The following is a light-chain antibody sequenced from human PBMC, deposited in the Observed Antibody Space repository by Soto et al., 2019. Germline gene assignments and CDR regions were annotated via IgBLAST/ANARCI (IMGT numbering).Light chain of an antibody. V-gene: IGKV1-39*01. J-gene: IGKJ3*01. Sequence: DIQMTQSPSTLSASVGDRVTITCRASQSISSWLAWYQQKPGKAPKLLIFAASSLQVGVPSRFSGSGSGTDFTLTISSLQPEDFATYFCQQSHSAPFTFGPGTTVDIK. CDR2: AAS. CDR3: QQSHSAPFT. CDR1: QSISSW.